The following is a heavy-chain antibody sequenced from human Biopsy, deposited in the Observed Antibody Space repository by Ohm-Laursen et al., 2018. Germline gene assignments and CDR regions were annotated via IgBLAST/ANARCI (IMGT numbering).Heavy chain of an antibody. V-gene: IGHV4-59*12. CDR3: ARDRGYYSDRTVPGYFDL. D-gene: IGHD3-22*01. J-gene: IGHJ2*01. CDR2: IYFTGRT. Sequence: GTLSLTCSVSGGPIDSYYWSWIRQPPGKALEWIGYIYFTGRTSYNPSLKSRVTMSVNTSKKQFSLRLSSVTAADTAIYYCARDRGYYSDRTVPGYFDLWGRGTLVTVSS. CDR1: GGPIDSYY.